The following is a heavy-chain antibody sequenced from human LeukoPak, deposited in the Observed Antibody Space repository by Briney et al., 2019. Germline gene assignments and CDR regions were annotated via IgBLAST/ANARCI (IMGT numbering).Heavy chain of an antibody. Sequence: SETLSLTCTVSGGSISSSSYYWGWIRQPPGKGLEWIGSIHYSGSTCYNPSLKSRVTISVDTSKNQFSLKLSSVIAADTAVYYCASRDPTKGAFDYWGQGSPVTISS. CDR2: IHYSGST. CDR1: GGSISSSSYY. J-gene: IGHJ4*02. V-gene: IGHV4-39*01. D-gene: IGHD2-2*01. CDR3: ASRDPTKGAFDY.